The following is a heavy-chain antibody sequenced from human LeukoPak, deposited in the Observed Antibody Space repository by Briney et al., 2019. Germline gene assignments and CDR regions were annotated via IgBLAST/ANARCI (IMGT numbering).Heavy chain of an antibody. CDR1: AFTFNNHD. CDR3: AKPRDIDSWAFDV. V-gene: IGHV3-30*18. J-gene: IGHJ3*01. CDR2: ISYDGRNK. Sequence: PGGSLRLSCAASAFTFNNHDMHWVRQAPGKGLEWVAAISYDGRNKYYADSVKGRFTISRDNSKNTLNLQMNSLGTEDTAVFYCAKPRDIDSWAFDVWGQGTMVTVSS. D-gene: IGHD2-15*01.